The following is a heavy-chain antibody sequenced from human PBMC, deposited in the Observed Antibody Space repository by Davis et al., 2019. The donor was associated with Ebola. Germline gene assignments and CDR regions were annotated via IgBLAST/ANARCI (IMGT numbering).Heavy chain of an antibody. V-gene: IGHV4-34*01. CDR2: INHIGST. CDR3: AKGVDYELQYGMDV. CDR1: GGSFSGYY. J-gene: IGHJ6*02. D-gene: IGHD4-17*01. Sequence: SETLSLTCAVYGGSFSGYYWSWIRQPPGKGLEWIGEINHIGSTNYNPSLKSRVTISLDTSKNQFSLRMQSVTAADTAVYYCAKGVDYELQYGMDVWGQGTTVTVSS.